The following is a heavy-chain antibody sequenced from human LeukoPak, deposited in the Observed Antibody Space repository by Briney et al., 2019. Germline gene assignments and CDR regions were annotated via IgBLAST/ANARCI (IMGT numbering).Heavy chain of an antibody. Sequence: SVTVSCKASGGTFSSYAISWVRQAPGQGLEWMGGIIPIFGTANYAQKFQGRVTITADESTSTAYMELSSLRSEDTAVYYCARDREMATIPNSAFDIWGQGTMVTVSS. J-gene: IGHJ3*02. CDR3: ARDREMATIPNSAFDI. CDR1: GGTFSSYA. D-gene: IGHD5-24*01. V-gene: IGHV1-69*13. CDR2: IIPIFGTA.